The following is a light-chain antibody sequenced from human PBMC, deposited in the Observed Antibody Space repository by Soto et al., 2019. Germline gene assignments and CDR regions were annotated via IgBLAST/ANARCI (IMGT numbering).Light chain of an antibody. Sequence: DIQMTQSPPSLSASVGDRVTITCRTSQTVSKYLNWYQQKPGKAPDLLAYTTSTLHSGVPSRFSGSGSWTDFTLTITSLQPEDFAPYYCQQTYSLPRTLGPGTRV. CDR2: TTS. J-gene: IGKJ1*01. V-gene: IGKV1-39*01. CDR1: QTVSKY. CDR3: QQTYSLPRT.